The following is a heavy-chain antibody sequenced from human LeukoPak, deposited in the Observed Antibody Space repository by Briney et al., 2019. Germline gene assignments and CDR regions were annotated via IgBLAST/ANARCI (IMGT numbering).Heavy chain of an antibody. J-gene: IGHJ5*02. V-gene: IGHV3-30*02. D-gene: IGHD4-23*01. CDR1: GFTFSSYG. Sequence: GGXLRLSCAASGFTFSSYGMHWVRQAPGKGLEGVAFIRDDGSKKYYADSVKGGLKIYRDNSKKTLYMQMNSLRAEDTAVYYCAKDSGVVTHNWFDPWGQGTLVTVSS. CDR2: IRDDGSKK. CDR3: AKDSGVVTHNWFDP.